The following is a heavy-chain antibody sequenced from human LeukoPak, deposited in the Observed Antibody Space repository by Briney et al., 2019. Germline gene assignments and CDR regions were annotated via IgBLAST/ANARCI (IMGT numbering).Heavy chain of an antibody. CDR1: GGSISSSSYY. D-gene: IGHD3-10*01. CDR2: TYTRGST. CDR3: ALWFGGTDY. J-gene: IGHJ4*02. V-gene: IGHV4-61*02. Sequence: PSETLSLTCTVSGGSISSSSYYWSWIRQPAGKGLEWIGRTYTRGSTNYNPSLKSRVTISVDTSKNQFSLKLNSVTAADTAVYYCALWFGGTDYWGQGTLVTVSS.